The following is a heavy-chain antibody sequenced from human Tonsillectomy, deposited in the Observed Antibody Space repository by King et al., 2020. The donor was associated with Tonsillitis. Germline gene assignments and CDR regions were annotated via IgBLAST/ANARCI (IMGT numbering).Heavy chain of an antibody. CDR1: GFTLTRYG. CDR3: SXGXXSLPVAXEXXX. CDR2: IWSDGTTK. D-gene: IGHD1-26*01. V-gene: IGHV3-33*08. Sequence: VQLVESGGGVVQPGRSLRLSCVASGFTLTRYGMHWVRQAPGKGLEWVALIWSDGTTKYSTDSVKGRFTISRDTSKNTLYLQMNSLTGGDTAMYYCSXGXXSLPVAXEXXXXXQXSLVTVSS. J-gene: IGHJ4*02.